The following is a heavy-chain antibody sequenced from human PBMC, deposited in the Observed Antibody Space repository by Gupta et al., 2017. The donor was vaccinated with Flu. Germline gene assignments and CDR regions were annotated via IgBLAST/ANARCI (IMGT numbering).Heavy chain of an antibody. CDR1: GGTFSSYA. Sequence: QVQLVQSGAEVKKPGSSVKVSCKASGGTFSSYAISWVRQAPGQGLEWMGGIIPIFGTANYAQKFQGRVTITADESTSTAYMELSSLRSEDTAVYYCARGFSRRYYYDSSGYYYFDYWGQGTLVTVSS. CDR3: ARGFSRRYYYDSSGYYYFDY. J-gene: IGHJ4*02. D-gene: IGHD3-22*01. CDR2: IIPIFGTA. V-gene: IGHV1-69*01.